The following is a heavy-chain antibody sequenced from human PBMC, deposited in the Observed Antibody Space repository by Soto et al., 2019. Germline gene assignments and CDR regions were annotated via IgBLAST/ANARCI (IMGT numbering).Heavy chain of an antibody. Sequence: SETLSLTCTVSGGSISSGDYYWSWILQPPGKGLEWIGYIFYSGTTYHNPSLKSRVTISVDTSKNQFSLKLSSVTAADTAVYYCARAGLSIAAQSAFDIWGQGTMVTVSS. D-gene: IGHD6-6*01. CDR1: GGSISSGDYY. J-gene: IGHJ3*02. CDR2: IFYSGTT. V-gene: IGHV4-30-4*01. CDR3: ARAGLSIAAQSAFDI.